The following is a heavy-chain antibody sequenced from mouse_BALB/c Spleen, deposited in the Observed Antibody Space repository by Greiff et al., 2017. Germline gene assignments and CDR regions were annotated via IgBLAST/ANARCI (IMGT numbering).Heavy chain of an antibody. D-gene: IGHD2-4*01. Sequence: EVQLVESGGGLVKPGGSLKLSCAASGFTFSSYTMSWVRQTPEKRLEWVATISSGGSYTYYPDSVKGRFTISRDNAKNTLYLQMSSLKSEDTAMYYCTRGDYDYAFAYWGQGTLVTVSA. CDR3: TRGDYDYAFAY. J-gene: IGHJ3*01. CDR2: ISSGGSYT. V-gene: IGHV5-6-4*01. CDR1: GFTFSSYT.